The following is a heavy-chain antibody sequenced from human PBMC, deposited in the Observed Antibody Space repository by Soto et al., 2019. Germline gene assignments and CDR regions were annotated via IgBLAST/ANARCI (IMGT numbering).Heavy chain of an antibody. CDR1: GFTVTSYW. CDR2: TSPAGSST. CDR3: ARGNTGYGNFDY. V-gene: IGHV3-74*01. Sequence: DVQLVESGGGIVQPGGSLRLSCAASGFTVTSYWMHWVRQAPGKGLVWVSRTSPAGSSTYYADFVRGRFTISKDTAKHTLYLQINSLGAEDTAVYYCARGNTGYGNFDYWGQGTLVTVSS. D-gene: IGHD5-12*01. J-gene: IGHJ4*02.